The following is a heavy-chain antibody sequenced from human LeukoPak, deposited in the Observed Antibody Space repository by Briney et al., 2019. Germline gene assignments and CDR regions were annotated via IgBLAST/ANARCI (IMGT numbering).Heavy chain of an antibody. D-gene: IGHD3-3*01. CDR3: ARVRGDYDFWSDYYRSLSGYDEVY. V-gene: IGHV3-30*09. Sequence: PGGSLKLSCAASGFTLGTYTMHWLRQAPGRGLEWVAVISYDGSNKFYADSVKGRFAISRDNSKNTLYLQMDSLRPEDTAMYYCARVRGDYDFWSDYYRSLSGYDEVYWGQGTLVSVSS. CDR1: GFTLGTYT. CDR2: ISYDGSNK. J-gene: IGHJ4*02.